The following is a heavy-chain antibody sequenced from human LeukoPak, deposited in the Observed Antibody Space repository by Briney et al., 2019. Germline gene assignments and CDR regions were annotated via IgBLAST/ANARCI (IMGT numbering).Heavy chain of an antibody. CDR1: GFTFSNYW. V-gene: IGHV3-7*03. Sequence: GFLRLSCAVSGFTFSNYWMSWVRQAPGKGLEWVANIKEDGSEIHFVDSVKGRFTISRDNAKNSLYLQMNSLRAEDTAVYYCARRYFDYWGQGTLVTVSS. CDR2: IKEDGSEI. J-gene: IGHJ4*02. CDR3: ARRYFDY.